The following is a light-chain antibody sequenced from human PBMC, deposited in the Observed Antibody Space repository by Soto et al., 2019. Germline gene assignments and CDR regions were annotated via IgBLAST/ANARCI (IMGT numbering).Light chain of an antibody. CDR2: DAY. J-gene: IGKJ5*01. CDR3: QQRHMWPIT. Sequence: VLTHSAVTLSLSPGESATLSCRASQSFRGLLAWYQQKPGQAPRLLIYDAYNRATGIPPRFSGSGSGTDFTLTISSLEPEDSAVYYCQQRHMWPITFGQGTRLEIK. CDR1: QSFRGL. V-gene: IGKV3-11*01.